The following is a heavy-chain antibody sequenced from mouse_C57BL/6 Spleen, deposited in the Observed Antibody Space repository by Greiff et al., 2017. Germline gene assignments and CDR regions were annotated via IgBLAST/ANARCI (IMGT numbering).Heavy chain of an antibody. CDR3: TRSGYYSNYEWFAY. CDR1: GYTFTDYE. D-gene: IGHD2-5*01. Sequence: VQLVESGAELVRPGASVTLSCKASGYTFTDYEMHWVKQTPVHGLEWIGAIDPETGGTAYNQKFKGKAILTADKSSSTAYMELRSLTSEASAVYYCTRSGYYSNYEWFAYWGQGTLVTVSA. J-gene: IGHJ3*01. CDR2: IDPETGGT. V-gene: IGHV1-15*01.